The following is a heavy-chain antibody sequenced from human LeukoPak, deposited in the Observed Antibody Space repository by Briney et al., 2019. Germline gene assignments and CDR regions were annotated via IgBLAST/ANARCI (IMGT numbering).Heavy chain of an antibody. CDR2: TYYRSKWYN. V-gene: IGHV6-1*01. J-gene: IGHJ4*02. D-gene: IGHD1-7*01. CDR1: GDSVSSNSVA. CDR3: VRAHKWNFGY. Sequence: SQTLSLTCVISGDSVSSNSVAWNWIRQSPSRGLEWLGRTYYRSKWYNDYATSVKSRITINPDTSKNQFSLQLNSVTPEDTAIYYCVRAHKWNFGYWGQGTLVTVSS.